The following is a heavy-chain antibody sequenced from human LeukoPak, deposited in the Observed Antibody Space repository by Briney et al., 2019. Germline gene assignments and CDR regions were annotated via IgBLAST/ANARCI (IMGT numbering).Heavy chain of an antibody. J-gene: IGHJ4*02. CDR3: AKDGEEMATIWNFDY. V-gene: IGHV3-30*18. CDR2: ISYDGSNK. Sequence: GGSLRLSCAASGFTFSSYGMHWVRQAPGKGLEWVAVISYDGSNKYYADSVKGRFTISRDNSKNTLYLQMDSLRAEDPAVYYCAKDGEEMATIWNFDYWGQGTLVTVSS. CDR1: GFTFSSYG. D-gene: IGHD5-24*01.